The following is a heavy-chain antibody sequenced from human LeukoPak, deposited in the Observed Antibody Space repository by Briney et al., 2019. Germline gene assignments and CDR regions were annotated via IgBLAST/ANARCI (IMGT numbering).Heavy chain of an antibody. CDR3: QSRYLEWLLEY. CDR1: GGSINSNNYY. V-gene: IGHV4-39*01. D-gene: IGHD3-3*01. CDR2: IYSSGSA. J-gene: IGHJ4*02. Sequence: SEALSLTCTVSGGSINSNNYYWGWIRQPPGKGLEWIGSIYSSGSAYYNPSLKSRVTISVDTSKNQFSLRLSSVTAADTAVYYCQSRYLEWLLEYWGQGTLVTVSS.